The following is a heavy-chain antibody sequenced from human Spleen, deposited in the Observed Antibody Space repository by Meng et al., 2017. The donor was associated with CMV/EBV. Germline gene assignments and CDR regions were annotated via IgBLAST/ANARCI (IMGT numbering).Heavy chain of an antibody. V-gene: IGHV4-34*01. J-gene: IGHJ5*02. CDR1: GGSFSGYY. CDR2: INHSGST. D-gene: IGHD2-2*01. Sequence: GSLRLSCAAYGGSFSGYYWSWIRQPPGKGLEWIGEINHSGSTNYNPSLKSRVTISVDTSKNQFSLKLSSVTAADTAVYYCARGAIPRIVVVPAATPGGFDPWGQGTLVTVSS. CDR3: ARGAIPRIVVVPAATPGGFDP.